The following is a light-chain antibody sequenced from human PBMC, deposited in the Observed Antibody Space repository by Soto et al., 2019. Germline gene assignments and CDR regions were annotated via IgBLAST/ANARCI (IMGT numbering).Light chain of an antibody. V-gene: IGKV3-15*01. CDR2: CAS. J-gene: IGKJ1*01. Sequence: EIVMTQSPATLSVSPGERATLSCRASQSVSSNLAWYQQKPGQAPRLLMYCASTRATGIPDRFSGSGSGTEFTLTISSPQSEDFAVYYCQPPNNWPPLTFSQGTKAEIK. CDR3: QPPNNWPPLT. CDR1: QSVSSN.